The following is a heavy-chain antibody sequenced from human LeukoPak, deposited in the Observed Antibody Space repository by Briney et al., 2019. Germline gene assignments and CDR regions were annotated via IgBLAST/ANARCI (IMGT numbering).Heavy chain of an antibody. V-gene: IGHV3-7*04. CDR3: GREVPGGATILDY. D-gene: IGHD1-26*01. CDR2: IKEDGSVK. J-gene: IGHJ4*02. Sequence: PGGSLRLSCAASGFTFSSFAMSWVRQAPGKGLEWVANIKEDGSVKNYVDSVKGRFTISRDNAKKSLYVQMNSLRADDTAVYYCGREVPGGATILDYWGQGTLVTVSS. CDR1: GFTFSSFA.